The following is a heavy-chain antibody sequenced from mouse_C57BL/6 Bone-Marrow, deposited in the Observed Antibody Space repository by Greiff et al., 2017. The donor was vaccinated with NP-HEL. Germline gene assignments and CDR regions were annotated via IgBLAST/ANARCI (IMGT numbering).Heavy chain of an antibody. V-gene: IGHV5-17*01. CDR1: GFTFSDYG. Sequence: EVKLMESGGGLVKPGGSLKLSCAASGFTFSDYGMHWVRQAPEQGLEWVAYISSGSSTIYYADKVKGRVTISRDNAKNTLFLQMTSLRSEDTARYYCPWIKLPYAMDYWGQGTSVTVSS. CDR2: ISSGSSTI. CDR3: PWIKLPYAMDY. J-gene: IGHJ4*01.